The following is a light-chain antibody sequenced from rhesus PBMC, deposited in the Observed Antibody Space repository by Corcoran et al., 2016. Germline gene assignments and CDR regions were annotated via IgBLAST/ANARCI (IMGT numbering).Light chain of an antibody. CDR2: EVS. CDR3: SSNSGSGTFI. V-gene: IGLV2-19*02. CDR1: SSDIGYYNA. J-gene: IGLJ1*01. Sequence: QAAPTQSPSVSASAGQSVTISCTGTSSDIGYYNAVSWYQQHPGKAPKLMIYEVSKRPSGVSDRFSGSKSGNTASLTISRLQAEDEADYYCSSNSGSGTFIFGTGTRLSVL.